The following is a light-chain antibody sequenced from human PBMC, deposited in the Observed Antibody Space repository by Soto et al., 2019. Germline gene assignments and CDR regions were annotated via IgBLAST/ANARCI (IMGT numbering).Light chain of an antibody. V-gene: IGKV1-39*01. CDR1: QSISSY. Sequence: DIRMAQSPCSLSASVGDRVTITARASQSISSYLNCYQQKPGKAPKLLIYAASSLQSGVPSRFSGSGSGTDFTLTISSLQPEDFATYDCQQSYSTPWTFGQGTRVDIK. J-gene: IGKJ1*01. CDR2: AAS. CDR3: QQSYSTPWT.